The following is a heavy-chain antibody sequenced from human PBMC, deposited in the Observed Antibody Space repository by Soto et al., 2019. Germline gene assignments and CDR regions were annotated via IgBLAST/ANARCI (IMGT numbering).Heavy chain of an antibody. CDR2: ISSSSSTI. CDR3: ARDGHKVVAATPYYYYYMDV. D-gene: IGHD2-15*01. V-gene: IGHV3-48*01. J-gene: IGHJ6*03. CDR1: GFTFSSYS. Sequence: GGSLRLSCAASGFTFSSYSMNWVRQAPGKGLEWVSYISSSSSTIYYADSVKGRFTISRDNAKNSLYLQMNSLRAEDTAVYYCARDGHKVVAATPYYYYYMDVWGKGTTVTVSS.